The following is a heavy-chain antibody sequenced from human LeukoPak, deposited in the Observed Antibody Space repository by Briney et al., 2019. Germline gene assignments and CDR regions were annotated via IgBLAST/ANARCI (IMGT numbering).Heavy chain of an antibody. Sequence: PSETLSLTCAVSAASISNYYWSWIRQAPGKGLEWIGYISTSGSTNYNPSLKSRVSISLDTSKNRFSLNLDFVTAADTAVYYCASPRSGYRYTFDYWGQGALVTVSS. V-gene: IGHV4-4*09. J-gene: IGHJ4*02. CDR3: ASPRSGYRYTFDY. CDR1: AASISNYY. CDR2: ISTSGST. D-gene: IGHD3-22*01.